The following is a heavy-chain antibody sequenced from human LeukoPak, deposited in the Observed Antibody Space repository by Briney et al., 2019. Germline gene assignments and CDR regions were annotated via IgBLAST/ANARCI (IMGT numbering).Heavy chain of an antibody. D-gene: IGHD6-6*01. J-gene: IGHJ4*02. CDR2: IDSDGSST. CDR1: GFTFSSYW. CDR3: TAGMYSSSVGGFDY. Sequence: PGGSLRLSCAASGFTFSSYWMHWVRQAPGKGLVWVSRIDSDGSSTNSADSVKGRFTISRDKAKNTLYLQMNSLRAEDTAVYYWTAGMYSSSVGGFDYWGQGTLVTVSS. V-gene: IGHV3-74*01.